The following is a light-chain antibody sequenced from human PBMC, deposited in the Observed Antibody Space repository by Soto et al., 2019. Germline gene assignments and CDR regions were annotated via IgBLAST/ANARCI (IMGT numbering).Light chain of an antibody. CDR1: QSVLYSSNNKNH. J-gene: IGKJ1*01. CDR2: WAS. CDR3: QQYYSTPWT. Sequence: DIVMTQSPDSLAVSLGERATIKCKSSQSVLYSSNNKNHLAWYQQKSGQPPKLLIYWASTRESGVPDRFRGSGSGTDFTRTISSLQAEDVAVYYCQQYYSTPWTFGQGTKVEIK. V-gene: IGKV4-1*01.